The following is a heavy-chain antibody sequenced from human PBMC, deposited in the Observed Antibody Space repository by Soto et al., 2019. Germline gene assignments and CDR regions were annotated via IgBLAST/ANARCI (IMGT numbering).Heavy chain of an antibody. CDR2: FDPEDGET. Sequence: ASVKVSFKVSGYTLTELSMHWLRQAPGKGLEWMGGFDPEDGETIYAQKFQGRVTMTEDTSTDTAYMELSSLRSEDTAVYYCAGTTPNYYYYYGMDVWGQGTTVTVSS. J-gene: IGHJ6*02. CDR3: AGTTPNYYYYYGMDV. CDR1: GYTLTELS. D-gene: IGHD1-7*01. V-gene: IGHV1-24*01.